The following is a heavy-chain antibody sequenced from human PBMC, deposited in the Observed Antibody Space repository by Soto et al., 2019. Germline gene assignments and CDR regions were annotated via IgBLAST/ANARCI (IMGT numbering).Heavy chain of an antibody. CDR2: IRSKPNTDAT. CDR3: TRHVDCSGGSCYSGYYYYMDV. D-gene: IGHD2-15*01. CDR1: GFTFSDSV. J-gene: IGHJ6*03. Sequence: EVQLVESGGGLVQPGGSLKLSCAASGFTFSDSVMHWVRQASGKGLEWVGRIRSKPNTDATAYAASVKGRFTISRDDSKNTAYLQMNSLKTEDTAVYYCTRHVDCSGGSCYSGYYYYMDVWGKGTTVTVSS. V-gene: IGHV3-73*01.